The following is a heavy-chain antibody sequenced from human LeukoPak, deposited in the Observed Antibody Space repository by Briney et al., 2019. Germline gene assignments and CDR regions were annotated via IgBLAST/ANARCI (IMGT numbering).Heavy chain of an antibody. D-gene: IGHD2-2*03. CDR2: IWYDGSNK. Sequence: TGGSLRLSCAASGFTFSSYGMHWVRQAPGKGLEWVAVIWYDGSNKYYADSVKGRFTISRDNSKNTLYLQMNSLRAEDTAVYYCARGLDSSNGMDVWGKGTTVTVSS. CDR3: ARGLDSSNGMDV. V-gene: IGHV3-33*01. CDR1: GFTFSSYG. J-gene: IGHJ6*04.